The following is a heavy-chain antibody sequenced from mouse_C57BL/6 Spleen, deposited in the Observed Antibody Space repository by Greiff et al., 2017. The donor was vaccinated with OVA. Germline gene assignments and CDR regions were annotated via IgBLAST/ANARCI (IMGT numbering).Heavy chain of an antibody. Sequence: QVQLQQPGAELVKPGASVKLSCKASGYTFTSYWMHWVKQRPGRGLEWIGRIDPNSGGTKYNEKFKSKATLTVDKPSSTAYMQISSLTSEDSAVYYCARSYYDGSSSFAYWGQGTLVTVSA. J-gene: IGHJ3*01. CDR2: IDPNSGGT. D-gene: IGHD1-1*01. V-gene: IGHV1-72*01. CDR3: ARSYYDGSSSFAY. CDR1: GYTFTSYW.